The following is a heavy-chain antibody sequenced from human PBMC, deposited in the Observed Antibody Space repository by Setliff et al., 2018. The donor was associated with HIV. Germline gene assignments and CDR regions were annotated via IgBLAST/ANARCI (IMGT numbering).Heavy chain of an antibody. V-gene: IGHV1-8*02. J-gene: IGHJ5*02. CDR2: MNPNSGNT. CDR3: AIDSDGGNLES. CDR1: GYTFTSYD. Sequence: ASVKVSCKASGYTFTSYDINWVRQATGQGLEWMGWMNPNSGNTGYAQKFQGRVTMTRTPSISTTYMELSSLRSEDTSVYYCAIDSDGGNLESWGQGTLVTVSS. D-gene: IGHD2-15*01.